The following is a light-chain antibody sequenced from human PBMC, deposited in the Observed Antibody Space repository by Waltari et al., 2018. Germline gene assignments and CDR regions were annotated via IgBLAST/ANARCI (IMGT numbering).Light chain of an antibody. J-gene: IGLJ2*01. CDR3: QVWDTSADHLVV. Sequence: SYVLTQPPSVSVAPGKTASITCGGHNIGAKSVTWYQQKPGQAPILLIYFDSDRPSGIPDRFAGSNSGHTATLTISRVEAGDEAAYYCQVWDTSADHLVVFGGGTNLTVV. V-gene: IGLV3-21*04. CDR2: FDS. CDR1: NIGAKS.